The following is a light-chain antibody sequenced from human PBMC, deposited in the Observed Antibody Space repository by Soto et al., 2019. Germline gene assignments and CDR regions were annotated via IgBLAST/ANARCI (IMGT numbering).Light chain of an antibody. Sequence: DIQRTPLPATLARSVGDRGTVECLASQTISSWLAWYQQKPGKAPKLVIYAACGLPSGVASRFSGSGSGTDFHLTISSLQSEDFATYYSQQANSFPLILGGGTKVDIK. J-gene: IGKJ4*01. CDR2: AAC. CDR3: QQANSFPLI. CDR1: QTISSW. V-gene: IGKV1-12*01.